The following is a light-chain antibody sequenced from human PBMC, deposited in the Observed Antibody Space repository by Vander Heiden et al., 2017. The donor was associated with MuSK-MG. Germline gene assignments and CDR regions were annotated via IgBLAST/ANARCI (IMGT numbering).Light chain of an antibody. V-gene: IGLV1-40*01. CDR3: QSYDSSLSGREWV. Sequence: QSVLTQPPSVSGAPGQRVTISCTGSSSNIGAGYDVHWYQQLPGTAPKLLIYGNSNRPSGVPDRFSGSKSGTSASLAITGLQAEDEADYYCQSYDSSLSGREWVFGGGTKLTVL. CDR1: SSNIGAGYD. J-gene: IGLJ3*02. CDR2: GNS.